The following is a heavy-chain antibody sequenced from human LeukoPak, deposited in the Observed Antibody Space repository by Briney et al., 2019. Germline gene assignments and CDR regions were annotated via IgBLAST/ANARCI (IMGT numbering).Heavy chain of an antibody. CDR3: ARDGVATNDWQPDY. V-gene: IGHV3-53*01. D-gene: IGHD5-24*01. J-gene: IGHJ4*02. Sequence: GGSLRLSCAASGFTVSSNYMSWVRQAPGKGLEWVSIIYSGGSSYYADSVKGRFTISRDNSKNTLYLQINSLRAEDTALYYCARDGVATNDWQPDYWGKGTLVTVSS. CDR1: GFTVSSNY. CDR2: IYSGGSS.